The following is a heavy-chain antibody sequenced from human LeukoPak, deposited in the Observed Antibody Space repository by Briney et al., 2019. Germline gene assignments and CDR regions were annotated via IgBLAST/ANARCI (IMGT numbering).Heavy chain of an antibody. CDR3: AKNRGGTYKYYMDV. J-gene: IGHJ6*03. Sequence: GGSLRLSCAASGFTFNNYAMSWVRQAPGMGLEWLSYVSGSGGATYYAASVKGRFTISRDNSKNPVYLQMGSLRAEDTAVYYCAKNRGGTYKYYMDVWGNGTTVTVSS. V-gene: IGHV3-23*01. CDR2: VSGSGGAT. D-gene: IGHD1-1*01. CDR1: GFTFNNYA.